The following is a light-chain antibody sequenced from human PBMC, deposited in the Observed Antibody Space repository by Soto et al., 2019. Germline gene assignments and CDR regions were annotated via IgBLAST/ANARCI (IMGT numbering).Light chain of an antibody. CDR2: EVN. J-gene: IGLJ3*02. CDR1: SSDVGAYGY. V-gene: IGLV2-14*01. CDR3: SSYTTINTGV. Sequence: QSVLTQPASVSGSPGQSITISCTGTSSDVGAYGYVSWYQQHPGKSPKIILYEVNNRPSGLSNRFSGSKSGNTASLTISGLQAEDEADYYCSSYTTINTGVFGGGTKLTVL.